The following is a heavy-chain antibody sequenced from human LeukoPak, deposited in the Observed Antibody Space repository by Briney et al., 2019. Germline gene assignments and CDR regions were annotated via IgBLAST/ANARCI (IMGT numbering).Heavy chain of an antibody. D-gene: IGHD6-19*01. V-gene: IGHV4-34*01. Sequence: PSETLSLTCAVYGGSFSGYYWSWIRQPPGKGLEWIGEINHSGSTNYNPSLKSRVTISVDTSKNQFSLKLSSVTAADTAVYYCARAGAGSSGWNWFDPWGQGTLVTLSS. J-gene: IGHJ5*02. CDR3: ARAGAGSSGWNWFDP. CDR1: GGSFSGYY. CDR2: INHSGST.